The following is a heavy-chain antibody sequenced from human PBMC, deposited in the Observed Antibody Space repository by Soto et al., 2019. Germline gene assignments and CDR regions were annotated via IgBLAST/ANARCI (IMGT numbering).Heavy chain of an antibody. CDR2: ISAYNGNT. J-gene: IGHJ6*02. Sequence: QVHLVQSGAEVKKPGASVKVSCEASGYTFTTYGLSWVRQAPGQGLEWMGWISAYNGNTNYAQKLQGRVTMTTDTSPSTGYIELRSLRSDDTAVYYCARDFSTTVGVVITRMDGWGPGTRVTVSS. CDR1: GYTFTTYG. V-gene: IGHV1-18*01. CDR3: ARDFSTTVGVVITRMDG. D-gene: IGHD3-3*01.